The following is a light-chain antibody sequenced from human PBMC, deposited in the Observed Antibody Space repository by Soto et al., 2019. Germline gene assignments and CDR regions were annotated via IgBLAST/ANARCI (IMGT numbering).Light chain of an antibody. CDR1: QSVSSSY. CDR3: QQYGSSPGYT. CDR2: GAS. V-gene: IGKV3-20*01. J-gene: IGKJ2*01. Sequence: EIVLTQSPGTLSLSPGERATLSCRASQSVSSSYVAWYQQKPGQAPRLLIYGASSRATGIPDRFSGSGSGTDFTLTSSRLEPEDFAVYYCQQYGSSPGYTFGQGTKLEIK.